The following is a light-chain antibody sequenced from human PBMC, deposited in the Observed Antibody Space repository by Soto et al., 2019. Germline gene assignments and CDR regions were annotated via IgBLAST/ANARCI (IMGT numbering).Light chain of an antibody. CDR3: CSYAGSSTYV. Sequence: QSALTQPAPVSGSPGQSITISCTGTSSDVGSYNLVSWYQQHPGKAPKLMIYEVSKRPSGVSNRFSGSKPGNTASLTISGLQAEDEADYYCCSYAGSSTYVFGTGTQLTVL. CDR1: SSDVGSYNL. J-gene: IGLJ1*01. CDR2: EVS. V-gene: IGLV2-23*02.